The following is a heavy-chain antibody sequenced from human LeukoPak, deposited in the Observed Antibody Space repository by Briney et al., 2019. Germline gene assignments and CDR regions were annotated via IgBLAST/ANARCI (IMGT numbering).Heavy chain of an antibody. Sequence: SETLSLTCTVSGGSISSHYWTWIRQSPVKGLEWIGYIYYSGSTNYNPSLKSRVTISVDTSKNQFSLKLSSVTAADTAVYYCARDNYGSGSYYNPYGFDPWGQGTLVTVSS. V-gene: IGHV4-59*11. J-gene: IGHJ5*02. CDR3: ARDNYGSGSYYNPYGFDP. D-gene: IGHD3-10*01. CDR2: IYYSGST. CDR1: GGSISSHY.